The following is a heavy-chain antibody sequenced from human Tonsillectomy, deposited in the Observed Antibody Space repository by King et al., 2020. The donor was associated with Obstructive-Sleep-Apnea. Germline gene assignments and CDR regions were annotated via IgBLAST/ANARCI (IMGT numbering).Heavy chain of an antibody. CDR3: AREQGVGALTGLGYFDL. Sequence: QLQESGPGLVKPSETLSLTCTVSNGSISSYYWSWIRQPPGKGLEWIGYIYYSGSTKYNPSLKSRATKSVDPSKNQFALKLNSVTAADTAVYYCAREQGVGALTGLGYFDLWGRGTLVTVSS. J-gene: IGHJ2*01. CDR1: NGSISSYY. D-gene: IGHD7-27*01. V-gene: IGHV4-59*01. CDR2: IYYSGST.